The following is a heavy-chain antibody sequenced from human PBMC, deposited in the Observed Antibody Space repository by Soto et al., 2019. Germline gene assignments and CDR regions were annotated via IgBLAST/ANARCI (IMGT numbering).Heavy chain of an antibody. CDR1: GGSISSYY. J-gene: IGHJ5*02. CDR3: ARDGRYCTNGVCYSSQWFDP. CDR2: IYTSGST. D-gene: IGHD2-8*01. Sequence: QVQLQESGPGLVKPSETLSLTCTVSGGSISSYYWSWIRQPAGKGLEWIGRIYTSGSTNYNPSLQSRVTMSVDTATNQFSLKLSSVTAADTAVYYCARDGRYCTNGVCYSSQWFDPWGQGTLVTVSS. V-gene: IGHV4-4*07.